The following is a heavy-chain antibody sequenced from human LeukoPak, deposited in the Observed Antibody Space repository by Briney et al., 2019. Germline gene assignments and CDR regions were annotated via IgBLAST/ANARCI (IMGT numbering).Heavy chain of an antibody. Sequence: GASVKVSCKASGYTFTSYAMNWVRQAPGQGLEWMGWINTNTGNPTYARGFTGRFVFSLDTSVSTAYLQISSLKAEDTAVYYCARGLRRQWLEIYYYYGIDVWGQGTTVTVSS. D-gene: IGHD6-19*01. CDR1: GYTFTSYA. CDR2: INTNTGNP. V-gene: IGHV7-4-1*02. CDR3: ARGLRRQWLEIYYYYGIDV. J-gene: IGHJ6*02.